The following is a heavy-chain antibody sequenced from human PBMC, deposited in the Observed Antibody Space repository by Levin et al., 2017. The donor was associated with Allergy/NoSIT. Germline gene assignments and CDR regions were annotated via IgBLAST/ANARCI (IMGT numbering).Heavy chain of an antibody. CDR2: INHSGST. CDR3: ATSHQLERRSVDY. V-gene: IGHV4-34*01. Sequence: SETLSLTCAVYGGSFSGYYWSWIRQPPGKGLEWIGEINHSGSTNYNPSLKSRVTISVDTSKNQFSLKLSSVTAADTAVYYCATSHQLERRSVDYWGQGTLVTVSS. J-gene: IGHJ4*02. D-gene: IGHD1-1*01. CDR1: GGSFSGYY.